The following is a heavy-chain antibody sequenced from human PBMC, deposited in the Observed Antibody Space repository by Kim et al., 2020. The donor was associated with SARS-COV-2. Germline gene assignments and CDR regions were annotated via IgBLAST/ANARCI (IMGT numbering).Heavy chain of an antibody. Sequence: TYYDDSVQGRFTISRYNSKNTLDLQMGSLRGEDPAVYSCARMAAALDFDYWGLGTLVTVSS. V-gene: IGHV3-23*03. CDR3: ARMAAALDFDY. D-gene: IGHD2-15*01. CDR2: T. J-gene: IGHJ4*02.